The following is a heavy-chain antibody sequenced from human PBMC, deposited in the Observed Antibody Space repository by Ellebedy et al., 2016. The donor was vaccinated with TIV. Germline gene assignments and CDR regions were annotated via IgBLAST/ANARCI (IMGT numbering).Heavy chain of an antibody. V-gene: IGHV5-51*01. CDR3: ARLGPPEIYYYFGMDV. CDR2: IYPRGSDT. D-gene: IGHD1-14*01. J-gene: IGHJ6*02. CDR1: GYNFNNFW. Sequence: GESLKISXQASGYNFNNFWIAWVRQMPGKGLEWLGSIYPRGSDTNTNPSFQGQVTISVETSSNSAYLQLRSLKATDSGIDYCARLGPPEIYYYFGMDVWGLGTTVTVSS.